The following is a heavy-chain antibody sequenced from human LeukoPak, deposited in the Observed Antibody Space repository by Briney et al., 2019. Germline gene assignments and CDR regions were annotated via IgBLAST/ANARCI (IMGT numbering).Heavy chain of an antibody. J-gene: IGHJ4*02. CDR3: ARGPYYYDSSGPLDY. CDR1: GYTFTGYY. V-gene: IGHV1-2*02. CDR2: INPNSGGT. Sequence: ASVKVSCKASGYTFTGYYMHWVRQAPGQGLEWMGWINPNSGGTNYAQKFQGRVTMTRDTSISTAYMELSRLRSDDTAVYYCARGPYYYDSSGPLDYWGQGTLVTVSS. D-gene: IGHD3-22*01.